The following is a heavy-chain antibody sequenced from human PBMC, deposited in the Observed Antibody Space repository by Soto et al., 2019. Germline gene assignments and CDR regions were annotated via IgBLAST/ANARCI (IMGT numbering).Heavy chain of an antibody. CDR1: GFTFSSYA. J-gene: IGHJ6*02. CDR2: ISGGGGNS. CDR3: RKAVGVWLCYGMEA. V-gene: IGHV3-23*01. D-gene: IGHD2-8*02. Sequence: EVQLLESGGSLIQPGGSLRLSCTASGFTFSSYAMSWVRQAPGKGLEWVSSISGGGGNSYYADSVKGQVTISRGNSKNTLHLQMSSRRADHPPVYYWRKAVGVWLCYGMEAWGQGTSVSVS.